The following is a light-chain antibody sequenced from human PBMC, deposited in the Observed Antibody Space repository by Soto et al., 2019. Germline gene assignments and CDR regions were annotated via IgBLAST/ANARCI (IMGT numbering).Light chain of an antibody. CDR3: QSYDSSLSGYV. V-gene: IGLV1-40*01. Sequence: QAVVTQPPSVSGAPGQRVTISCTGSSSNIGAGYDVHWYQQLPGTAPKLLIYGNSNRPSGVPDRFSGSKSATSASLAITGLQAEDEADYYCQSYDSSLSGYVFGTGTQLTVL. CDR1: SSNIGAGYD. J-gene: IGLJ1*01. CDR2: GNS.